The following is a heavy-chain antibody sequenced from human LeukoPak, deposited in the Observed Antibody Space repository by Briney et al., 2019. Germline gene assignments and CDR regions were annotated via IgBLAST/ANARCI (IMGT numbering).Heavy chain of an antibody. CDR2: ISSSSSII. CDR1: GFTFSSYS. CDR3: ASPNYDFWSGYQYYFDY. V-gene: IGHV3-48*01. Sequence: GGSLRLSCAASGFTFSSYSMNWVRQAPGKGLEWVSYISSSSSIIYYADSVKGRFTISRDNAKNSLYLQMNSLRADDTAVYYCASPNYDFWSGYQYYFDYWGQGTLVTVSS. D-gene: IGHD3-3*01. J-gene: IGHJ4*02.